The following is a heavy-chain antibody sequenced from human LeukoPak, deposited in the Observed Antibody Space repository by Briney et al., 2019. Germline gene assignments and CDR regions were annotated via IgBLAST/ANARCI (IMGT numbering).Heavy chain of an antibody. J-gene: IGHJ4*02. CDR3: ARAMSYELDY. D-gene: IGHD3-10*01. V-gene: IGHV1-18*01. CDR2: IRAHNGDT. CDR1: GHPYTIYG. Sequence: SVKLFYNASGHPYTIYGHGWARHAPGQGFEWMGWIRAHNGDTNQAQQHQGRVNITTHTSAGTVYMELRSRTSDDTGVYYWARAMSYELDYGGQGTLVSVSS.